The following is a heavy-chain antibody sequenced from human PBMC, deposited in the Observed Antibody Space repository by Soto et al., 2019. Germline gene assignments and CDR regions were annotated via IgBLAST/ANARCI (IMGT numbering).Heavy chain of an antibody. CDR2: ISSSSSYI. CDR1: GFTFSSYS. CDR3: ARDGFRGIFNYYGMDV. Sequence: PGVSLRLSCAASGFTFSSYSMNWVRQAPGKGLEWVSSISSSSSYIYYADSVKGRFTISRDNAKNSLYLQMNSLRAEDTAVYYCARDGFRGIFNYYGMDVWGQGTTVTVSS. V-gene: IGHV3-21*01. D-gene: IGHD2-15*01. J-gene: IGHJ6*02.